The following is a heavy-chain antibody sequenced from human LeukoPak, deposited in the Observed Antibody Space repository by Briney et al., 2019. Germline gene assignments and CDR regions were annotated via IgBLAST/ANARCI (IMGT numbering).Heavy chain of an antibody. CDR3: ARGLIVAGRRQIATDY. D-gene: IGHD6-19*01. CDR1: VFPFSSYE. Sequence: GGSLRLSCAASVFPFSSYEMNWVRQAPGKGPEWVSYISSSVITMYYADSVKGRFTISRDNAKSSLYLQMDSLRAEDTAVYYCARGLIVAGRRQIATDYWGQGTLVTVSS. J-gene: IGHJ4*02. CDR2: ISSSVITM. V-gene: IGHV3-48*03.